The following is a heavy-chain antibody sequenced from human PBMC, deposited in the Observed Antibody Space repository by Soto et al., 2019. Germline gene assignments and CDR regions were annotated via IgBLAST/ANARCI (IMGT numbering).Heavy chain of an antibody. CDR3: ARAFGSTMPSLF. Sequence: PSETLSLTCAVYGGSFSGYYWSWIRQPPGKGLEWIGEINHSGSTNYNPSLKSRVTISVDTSKNQFSLKLSSVTAADTAVYYCARAFGSTMPSLFWGQGTLVTVSS. J-gene: IGHJ4*02. V-gene: IGHV4-34*01. D-gene: IGHD2-2*01. CDR2: INHSGST. CDR1: GGSFSGYY.